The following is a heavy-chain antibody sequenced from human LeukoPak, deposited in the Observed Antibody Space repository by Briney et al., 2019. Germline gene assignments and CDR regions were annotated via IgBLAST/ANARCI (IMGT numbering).Heavy chain of an antibody. CDR2: IYAGDSDT. Sequence: GESLKISCEGSGYRFDRYWIGWVRQMPGKGLEWMGIIYAGDSDTRYSPSFQGQVTISADKSIRTAYLQWSSLKASDTAMYYCARQDMASSGWFYGMDVWGQGTTVTVSS. V-gene: IGHV5-51*01. CDR3: ARQDMASSGWFYGMDV. CDR1: GYRFDRYW. D-gene: IGHD6-19*01. J-gene: IGHJ6*02.